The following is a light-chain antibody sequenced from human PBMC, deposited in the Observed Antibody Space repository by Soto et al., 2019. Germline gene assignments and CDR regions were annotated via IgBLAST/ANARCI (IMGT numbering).Light chain of an antibody. Sequence: QSARTQPASVSGSPGQSITISCTGTSSDVGGYNYVSWYQQHPGKAPKLLIYDVRSRPSGVSNRFSGSKSGNTASLTISGLQAEFEADYYCSSLTSSTPSVFGTGTRVTVL. CDR1: SSDVGGYNY. J-gene: IGLJ1*01. CDR3: SSLTSSTPSV. V-gene: IGLV2-14*03. CDR2: DVR.